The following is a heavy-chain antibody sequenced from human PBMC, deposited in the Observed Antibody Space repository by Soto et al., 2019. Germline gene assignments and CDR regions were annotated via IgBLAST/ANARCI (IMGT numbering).Heavy chain of an antibody. J-gene: IGHJ4*02. CDR1: GFTFSSYG. CDR2: IWYDGSNK. V-gene: IGHV3-33*01. CDR3: ARDGGTYYDFWYSFDY. D-gene: IGHD3-3*01. Sequence: GGSLRLSCAASGFTFSSYGMHWVRQAPGKGLEWVAVIWYDGSNKYYADSVKGRFTISRDNSKNTLYLQMNSLRAEDTAVYYCARDGGTYYDFWYSFDYWGQGTLVTVSS.